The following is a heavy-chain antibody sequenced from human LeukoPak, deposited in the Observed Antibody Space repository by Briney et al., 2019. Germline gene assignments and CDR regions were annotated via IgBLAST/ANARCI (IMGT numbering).Heavy chain of an antibody. D-gene: IGHD2-2*01. CDR2: IIPIFGTA. J-gene: IGHJ4*02. Sequence: SVKVSCKASGGTFSSYAISWVRQAPGQGLEWMGGIIPIFGTANYAQKFQGRVTITADESTSTAYMELSSLRSEDTAVYYCARTQFEYHEDEGVKSDYYFDYWGQGTLVTVSS. CDR1: GGTFSSYA. V-gene: IGHV1-69*13. CDR3: ARTQFEYHEDEGVKSDYYFDY.